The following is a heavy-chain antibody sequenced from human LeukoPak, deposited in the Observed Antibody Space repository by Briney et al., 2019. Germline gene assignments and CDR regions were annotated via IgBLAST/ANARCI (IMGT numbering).Heavy chain of an antibody. CDR1: GYTFSSYG. Sequence: ASVKVSCKASGYTFSSYGISWVRQAPGQGLEWMGIINPSNGLTSYAQKFEGRVTVTRDTSTSTVYMELSSLRSEDTAVYYCAREGPGTGKYLDYWGQGTLVTVSS. CDR3: AREGPGTGKYLDY. V-gene: IGHV1-46*01. J-gene: IGHJ4*02. D-gene: IGHD6-13*01. CDR2: INPSNGLT.